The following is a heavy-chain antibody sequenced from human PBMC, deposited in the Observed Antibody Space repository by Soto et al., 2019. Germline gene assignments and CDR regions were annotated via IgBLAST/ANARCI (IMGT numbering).Heavy chain of an antibody. CDR2: VSGSGAST. CDR1: GFTFSSYA. V-gene: IGHV3-23*01. D-gene: IGHD1-26*01. J-gene: IGHJ5*02. Sequence: HPGGSLRLYCAASGFTFSSYAMSWVRQAPGKGLEWVSIVSGSGASTYYADSVKGRFTISRDNSKNTVYLQMNSLRAEDTAVYYCAKSPREPASSENNWFDPWGQGTLVTVSS. CDR3: AKSPREPASSENNWFDP.